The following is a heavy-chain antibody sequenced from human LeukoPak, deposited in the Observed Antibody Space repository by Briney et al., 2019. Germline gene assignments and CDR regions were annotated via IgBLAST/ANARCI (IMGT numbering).Heavy chain of an antibody. CDR2: IYYSGST. D-gene: IGHD6-6*01. Sequence: SETLSLTCTVSGGSISSYYWSWIRQPPGEGLEWIGYIYYSGSTNYNPSLKSRVTISVDTSKNQFSLKLSSVTAADTAVYYCARVVSQLAWFDPWGQGTLVTVSS. J-gene: IGHJ5*02. V-gene: IGHV4-59*01. CDR1: GGSISSYY. CDR3: ARVVSQLAWFDP.